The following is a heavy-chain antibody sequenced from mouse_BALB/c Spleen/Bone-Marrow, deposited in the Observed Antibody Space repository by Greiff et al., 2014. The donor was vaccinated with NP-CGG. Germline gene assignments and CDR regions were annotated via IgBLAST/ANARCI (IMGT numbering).Heavy chain of an antibody. CDR2: ITPYNDDT. CDR3: ARWGGTPYFDY. CDR1: GYTFTSYL. D-gene: IGHD4-1*01. Sequence: SGPELVKPGASVKMSCKASGYTFTSYLIHWVKQKPGQGLEWIGYITPYNDDTKYNEKFKGKATLTSDKSSSTAYMELSSLTSEDSAVYYCARWGGTPYFDYWGQGTTLTVSS. V-gene: IGHV1-14*01. J-gene: IGHJ2*01.